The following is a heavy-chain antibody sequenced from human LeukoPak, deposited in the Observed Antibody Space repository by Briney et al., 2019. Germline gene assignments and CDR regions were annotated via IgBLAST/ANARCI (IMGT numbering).Heavy chain of an antibody. V-gene: IGHV3-23*01. CDR2: ISGGGASL. CDR3: ARGPAYYFYHMDV. D-gene: IGHD2-2*01. J-gene: IGHJ6*03. CDR1: GFPFYNYA. Sequence: GGSLRLSCAASGFPFYNYAMSWVRQAPGKGLEWVSSISGGGASLYYADSVKGRFTISRDNSKNTLYLQMNSLRADDTAVFWCARGPAYYFYHMDVWGKGTTVTVSS.